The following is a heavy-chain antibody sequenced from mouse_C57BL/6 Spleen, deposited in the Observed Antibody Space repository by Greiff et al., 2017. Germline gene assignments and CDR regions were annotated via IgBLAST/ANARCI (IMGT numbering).Heavy chain of an antibody. V-gene: IGHV2-2*01. CDR2: IWSGGST. D-gene: IGHD2-3*01. J-gene: IGHJ4*01. Sequence: VQRVESGPGLVQPSQSLSITCTVSGFSLTSYGVHWVRQSPGKGLEWLGVIWSGGSTDYNAAFISRLSISKDNSKSQVFFKMNSLQADDTAIYYCARIYDGYYDAMDYWGQGTSVTVSS. CDR3: ARIYDGYYDAMDY. CDR1: GFSLTSYG.